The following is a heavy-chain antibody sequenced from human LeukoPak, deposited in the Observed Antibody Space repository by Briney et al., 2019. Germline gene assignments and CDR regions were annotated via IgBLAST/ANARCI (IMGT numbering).Heavy chain of an antibody. V-gene: IGHV3-53*01. CDR1: GFTVSSNY. CDR3: ARHNDFWSGYDY. D-gene: IGHD3-3*01. J-gene: IGHJ4*02. CDR2: IYSGGST. Sequence: PGGSPRLSCAASGFTVSSNYMSWVRQAPGKGLEWVSVIYSGGSTYYADSVKGRFTISRDNSKHTLYLQMNSLRAEDTAVYYCARHNDFWSGYDYWGQGTLVTVSS.